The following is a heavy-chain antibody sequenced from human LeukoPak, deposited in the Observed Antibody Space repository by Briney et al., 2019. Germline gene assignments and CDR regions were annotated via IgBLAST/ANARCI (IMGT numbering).Heavy chain of an antibody. J-gene: IGHJ4*02. D-gene: IGHD3-22*01. CDR3: ARGRRWLYYDSSGYFNFDY. CDR2: INHSGST. CDR1: GGSFSGYY. Sequence: SETLSLTCAVYGGSFSGYYWSWIRQPPGKGLEWIGEINHSGSTNYNPSLKSRVTISVDTAKNQFSLRLSSVTAADTAVYYCARGRRWLYYDSSGYFNFDYWGQGTLVTVSS. V-gene: IGHV4-34*01.